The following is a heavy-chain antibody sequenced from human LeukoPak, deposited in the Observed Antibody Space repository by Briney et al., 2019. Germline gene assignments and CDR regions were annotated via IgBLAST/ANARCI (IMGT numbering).Heavy chain of an antibody. CDR1: GFSFSAYS. D-gene: IGHD2-8*01. J-gene: IGHJ6*02. Sequence: GGSLRLSCAASGFSFSAYSMNWVRQAPGKGLEWVSYISSSGSTIYYADSVKGRFTISRDNAKNSLYLQMNSLRAEDTAVYYCAKGEDIVLMVYAIGYGMDVWGQGTTVTVSS. V-gene: IGHV3-48*04. CDR3: AKGEDIVLMVYAIGYGMDV. CDR2: ISSSGSTI.